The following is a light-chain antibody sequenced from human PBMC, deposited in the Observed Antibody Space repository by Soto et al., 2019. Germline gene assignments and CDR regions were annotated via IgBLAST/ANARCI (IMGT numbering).Light chain of an antibody. Sequence: DIQMTQSPSSLSVSVGDRVTITCRASQSISNYLNWYQQKPGKAPKLLIYAASTLQSGAPSRFSGSGSGTDFTLTVSSLQPEDFATYYCQLSYSTPRTFGQGTKVEIK. J-gene: IGKJ1*01. CDR1: QSISNY. CDR2: AAS. CDR3: QLSYSTPRT. V-gene: IGKV1-39*01.